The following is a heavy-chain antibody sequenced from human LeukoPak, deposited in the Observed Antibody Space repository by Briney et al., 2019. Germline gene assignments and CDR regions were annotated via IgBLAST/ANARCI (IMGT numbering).Heavy chain of an antibody. V-gene: IGHV3-23*01. CDR1: GVSFSSYA. CDR2: ISGSGGST. CDR3: AKGYSSGWYFFDY. D-gene: IGHD6-19*01. Sequence: PGGSLRLSCAVSGVSFSSYAMSWVRQAPGKGLEWVSAISGSGGSTNYADSVKGRFTISRDNSKNTLYLQMNSLRAEDTAVYYCAKGYSSGWYFFDYWGQGTLVTVSS. J-gene: IGHJ4*02.